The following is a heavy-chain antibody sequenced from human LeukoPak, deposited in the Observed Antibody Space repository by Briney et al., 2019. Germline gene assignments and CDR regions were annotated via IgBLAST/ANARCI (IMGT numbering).Heavy chain of an antibody. V-gene: IGHV1-24*01. CDR2: FDPEDGET. CDR1: GYTLTELS. J-gene: IGHJ4*02. CDR3: ATEIAAATGGGYYFDY. D-gene: IGHD6-13*01. Sequence: ASVKVSCKVSGYTLTELSMHWVRQAPGKGLEWMGGFDPEDGETTYAQKFQGRVTMTEDTSTDTAYMELSSLRSEDTAVYYCATEIAAATGGGYYFDYWGQGTLVTVSS.